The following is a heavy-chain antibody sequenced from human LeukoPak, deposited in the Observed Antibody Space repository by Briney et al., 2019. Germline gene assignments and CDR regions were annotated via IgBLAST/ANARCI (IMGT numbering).Heavy chain of an antibody. V-gene: IGHV4-4*07. CDR1: GGSIGNYY. CDR3: ASGWAPCRIAVARPGAFDI. Sequence: PSETLSLTCTVSGGSIGNYYRSWIRQPAGKGLEWIGRIFTSENTKYNPSLKSRATRSVDTSKNQSSLKLTSGTAADTAVYCWASGWAPCRIAVARPGAFDIWGQETRVTVSS. D-gene: IGHD6-19*01. CDR2: IFTSENT. J-gene: IGHJ3*02.